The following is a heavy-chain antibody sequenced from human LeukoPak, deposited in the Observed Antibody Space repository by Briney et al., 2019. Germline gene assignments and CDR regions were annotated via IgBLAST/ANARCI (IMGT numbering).Heavy chain of an antibody. CDR2: ISYDGSNK. V-gene: IGHV3-30*04. CDR3: ARGGIAAATTFDY. D-gene: IGHD6-13*01. CDR1: GFTFSSYA. J-gene: IGHJ4*02. Sequence: QPGGSLRLSCAASGFTFSSYAMHWVRQAPGKGLEWVAVISYDGSNKYYADSVKGRFTISRDNSKNTLYLQMNSLRAEDTAVYYCARGGIAAATTFDYWGQGTLVTVSS.